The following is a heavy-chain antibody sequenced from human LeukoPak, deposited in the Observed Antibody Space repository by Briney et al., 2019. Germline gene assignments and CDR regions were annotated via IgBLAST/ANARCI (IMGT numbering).Heavy chain of an antibody. Sequence: GSLRVSFTVSGFTVSCQLKNLGPPASGEGLGLGSFIYSAGSIYYSDSVKGRFTISIDNSKNTLYLQMNSLRAEDTAVYYCARRAGAYTHPYDYWGQGTLVTVSS. J-gene: IGHJ4*02. D-gene: IGHD3-16*01. V-gene: IGHV3-53*01. CDR2: IYSAGSI. CDR1: GFTVSCQL. CDR3: ARRAGAYTHPYDY.